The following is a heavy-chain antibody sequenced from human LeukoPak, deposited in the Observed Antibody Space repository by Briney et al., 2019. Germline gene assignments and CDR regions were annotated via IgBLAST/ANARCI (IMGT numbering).Heavy chain of an antibody. V-gene: IGHV3-66*02. D-gene: IGHD2-8*01. Sequence: GGSLRLSCAASGFTVNGKYMSWVRQAPGKGLEWVSVIYSTGSTYYADYVKGRFTVSRDTSSNTVYLQMNSLTAEDTAVYYCARHLSVYAFDYWGQGTLVTVSS. CDR2: IYSTGST. CDR3: ARHLSVYAFDY. CDR1: GFTVNGKY. J-gene: IGHJ4*02.